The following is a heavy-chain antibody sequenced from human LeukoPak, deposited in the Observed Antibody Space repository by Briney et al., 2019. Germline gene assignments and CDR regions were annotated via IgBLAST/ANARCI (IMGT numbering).Heavy chain of an antibody. CDR2: ISGDGGDT. Sequence: PGGSLRLSCAASGFSFDDYAMRWVRQPPGKGLEWVSVISGDGGDTDYVDSVKGRFTISRDNSKDSLYLQMNSLRTEDTALYYCAKEFGYCSGSSCYRYYYYPMDVWGQGTTVTVS. CDR3: AKEFGYCSGSSCYRYYYYPMDV. V-gene: IGHV3-43*02. D-gene: IGHD2-15*01. CDR1: GFSFDDYA. J-gene: IGHJ6*02.